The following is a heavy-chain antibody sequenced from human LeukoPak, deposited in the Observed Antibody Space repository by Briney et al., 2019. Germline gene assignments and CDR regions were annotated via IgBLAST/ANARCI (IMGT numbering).Heavy chain of an antibody. CDR3: ARAPTWIQLWLRRYYFDY. CDR1: GFTLSSSW. Sequence: GGSLRLSCAASGFTLSSSWMSWVRQAPGKGLEWVANIKQDGSEKYYVDSVKGRFTISRDNAKNSLYLQMNSLRAEDTAVYYCARAPTWIQLWLRRYYFDYWGQGTLVTVSS. D-gene: IGHD5-18*01. V-gene: IGHV3-7*01. CDR2: IKQDGSEK. J-gene: IGHJ4*02.